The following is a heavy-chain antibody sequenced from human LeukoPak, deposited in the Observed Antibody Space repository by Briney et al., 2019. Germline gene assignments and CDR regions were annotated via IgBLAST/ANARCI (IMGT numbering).Heavy chain of an antibody. CDR1: GFTFSSYA. CDR2: ISGSGGST. D-gene: IGHD2-15*01. V-gene: IGHV3-23*01. CDR3: AKSRWRHRYCSGGSCYLCFDY. J-gene: IGHJ4*02. Sequence: PGGTLRLSCAASGFTFSSYAMSWVRQAPGKGLEWVSAISGSGGSTYYADSVKGRFTISRDNYKNTLYLQMNSLRAEDTAVYYCAKSRWRHRYCSGGSCYLCFDYWGQATLVTVSS.